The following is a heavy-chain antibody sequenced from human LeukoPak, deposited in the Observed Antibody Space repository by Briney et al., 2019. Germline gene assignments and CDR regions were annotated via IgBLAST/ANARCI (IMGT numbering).Heavy chain of an antibody. V-gene: IGHV3-23*01. Sequence: QSGGSLRLSCAASGFTFSNSAMSWVRQAPGKGLEWVSTLSGSGITTYYADSVTGRFTISRDNSKNTLYLRMNSLRAEDTAVYYCAKGIYSSGWSYFDYWGHGTLVTVSS. J-gene: IGHJ4*01. D-gene: IGHD6-19*01. CDR1: GFTFSNSA. CDR3: AKGIYSSGWSYFDY. CDR2: LSGSGITT.